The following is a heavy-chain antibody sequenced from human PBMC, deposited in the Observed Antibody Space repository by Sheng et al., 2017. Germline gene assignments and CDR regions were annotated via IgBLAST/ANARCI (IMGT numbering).Heavy chain of an antibody. CDR1: GFTFSSYE. D-gene: IGHD3-3*01. CDR2: ISSSGSTI. V-gene: IGHV3-48*03. J-gene: IGHJ4*02. Sequence: EVQLVESGGDLVQPGGSRRLSCAASGFTFSSYEMNWVRQAPGKGLEWVSYISSSGSTIYYADSVKGRFTISRDNAKNSLYLQMTSLRAEDTAIYYCARVFWSGKDPTYWGQGTLVTVSS. CDR3: ARVFWSGKDPTY.